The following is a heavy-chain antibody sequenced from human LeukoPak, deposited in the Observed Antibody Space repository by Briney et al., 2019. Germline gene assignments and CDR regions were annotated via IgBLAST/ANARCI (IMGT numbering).Heavy chain of an antibody. D-gene: IGHD6-19*01. CDR3: ARDSSGWYNWFDP. J-gene: IGHJ5*02. V-gene: IGHV4-30-4*07. CDR2: IYYSGSS. CDR1: GGSISSGGYS. Sequence: SQTLSLTCAVSGGSISSGGYSWSWIRQPPGKGLEWIGYIYYSGSSYYNPSLKSRVTISVDTSKNQFSLKLSSVTAAGTAVYYCARDSSGWYNWFDPWGQGTLVTVSS.